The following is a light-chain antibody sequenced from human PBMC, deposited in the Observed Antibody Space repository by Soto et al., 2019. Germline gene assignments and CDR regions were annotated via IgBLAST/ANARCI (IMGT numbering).Light chain of an antibody. Sequence: QSVLTQPPSVSGAPGQRVTISCTGSSSNIGAGYDVHWYQQLPGTAPKLLIYGNNNRPSGVPDRFSGSKFGTSASLAITGLLPEDEADYYCQSHDTSLSGSRVFGTGTKLTVL. V-gene: IGLV1-40*01. CDR3: QSHDTSLSGSRV. CDR1: SSNIGAGYD. CDR2: GNN. J-gene: IGLJ1*01.